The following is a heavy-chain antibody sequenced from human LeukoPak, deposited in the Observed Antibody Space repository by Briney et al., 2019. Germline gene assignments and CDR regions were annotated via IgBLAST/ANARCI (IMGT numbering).Heavy chain of an antibody. Sequence: GGSLRLSCAASGFTFSNAWMSWVRQAPGKGLERVGRIKSKTDGGTTDYAAPVKGRFTISRDDSKNTLYLQMNSLKTEDTAVYYCTTDVYYYDSSGYYPDAFDIWGQGTMVTVSS. CDR2: IKSKTDGGTT. CDR3: TTDVYYYDSSGYYPDAFDI. D-gene: IGHD3-22*01. J-gene: IGHJ3*02. V-gene: IGHV3-15*01. CDR1: GFTFSNAW.